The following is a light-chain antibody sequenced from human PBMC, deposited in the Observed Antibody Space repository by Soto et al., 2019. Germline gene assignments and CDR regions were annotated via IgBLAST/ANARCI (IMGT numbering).Light chain of an antibody. V-gene: IGKV3-20*01. CDR1: QSVRSSY. Sequence: EIVLTQSPGTLSLSPGESATLSCRASQSVRSSYVACYQQKPGQAPRLLIYGASSRPTGIQDRFSGSGSGTDFALTISRLEPEDFAVYCCQQYGSAPLTFGGGTRVEIK. CDR2: GAS. CDR3: QQYGSAPLT. J-gene: IGKJ4*02.